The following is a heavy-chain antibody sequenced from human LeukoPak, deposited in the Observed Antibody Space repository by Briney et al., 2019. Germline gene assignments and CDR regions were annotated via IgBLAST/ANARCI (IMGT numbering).Heavy chain of an antibody. Sequence: HPSETLSLTCSVSGDAMSDDFWSWIRLPAGKGLEWIGRISTRGSTNYTPSLKSRVTISVDTSKNQFSLKLSSVTAADTAVYYCARVVYSGYDFRGAMDVWGKGTTVTVSS. CDR1: GDAMSDDF. V-gene: IGHV4-4*07. CDR2: ISTRGST. D-gene: IGHD5-12*01. CDR3: ARVVYSGYDFRGAMDV. J-gene: IGHJ6*03.